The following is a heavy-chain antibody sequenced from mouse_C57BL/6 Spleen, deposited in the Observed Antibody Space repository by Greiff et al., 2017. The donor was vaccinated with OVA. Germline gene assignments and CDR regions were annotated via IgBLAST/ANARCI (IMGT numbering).Heavy chain of an antibody. Sequence: EVMLVESGGGLVKPGGSLKLSCAASGFTFSDYGMHWVRQAPEKGLEWVAYISSGSSTIYYADTVKGRFTISRDNAKNTLFLQMTSLRSEDTAMYYCARRFDYYGSSFYAMDYWGQGTSVTVSS. D-gene: IGHD1-1*01. V-gene: IGHV5-17*01. J-gene: IGHJ4*01. CDR1: GFTFSDYG. CDR3: ARRFDYYGSSFYAMDY. CDR2: ISSGSSTI.